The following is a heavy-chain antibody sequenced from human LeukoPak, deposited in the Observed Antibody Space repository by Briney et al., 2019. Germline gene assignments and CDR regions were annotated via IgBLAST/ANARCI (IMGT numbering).Heavy chain of an antibody. J-gene: IGHJ4*02. CDR3: AKGTTTPGFLDY. CDR2: VNGDNSIT. D-gene: IGHD1-1*01. V-gene: IGHV3-23*01. CDR1: RFTFSSYA. Sequence: PGGSLRLSCAAFRFTFSSYAMNWVRQAPGKGLEWVSAVNGDNSITEYADSVEGRFTISRDNSKNTLYLQMNSLRVDDTAIYYCAKGTTTPGFLDYWGQGTLVTVSS.